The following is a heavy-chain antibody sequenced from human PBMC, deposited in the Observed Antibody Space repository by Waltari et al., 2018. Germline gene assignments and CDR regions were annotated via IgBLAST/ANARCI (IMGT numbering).Heavy chain of an antibody. Sequence: EVQLLESGGGLVQPGGSLRLSCAASGFTFSNYAMTWVRQAPGRGLGGVSGITSGGVRTYYAASGKGRFTISRDSSRNTLHLQMNSLRAEDTAIYYCTKWLTAAGTGWFDCWGQGTLVTVSS. V-gene: IGHV3-23*01. CDR3: TKWLTAAGTGWFDC. CDR1: GFTFSNYA. J-gene: IGHJ4*02. CDR2: ITSGGVRT. D-gene: IGHD6-13*01.